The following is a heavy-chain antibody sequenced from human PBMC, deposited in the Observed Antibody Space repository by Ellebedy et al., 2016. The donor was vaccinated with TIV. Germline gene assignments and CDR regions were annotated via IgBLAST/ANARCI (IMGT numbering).Heavy chain of an antibody. CDR3: ANDYYENSGPWDS. J-gene: IGHJ4*02. CDR2: ISYDGSDI. V-gene: IGHV3-30*18. CDR1: GALFSYFG. D-gene: IGHD3-22*01. Sequence: GESLKISXRASGALFSYFGIHWVRQAPGKGLEWVAVISYDGSDIYYGDAMRGRFTVSRDNSKNTVYLEMNSLRPEDTAVYFCANDYYENSGPWDSWGQGTLVTVSS.